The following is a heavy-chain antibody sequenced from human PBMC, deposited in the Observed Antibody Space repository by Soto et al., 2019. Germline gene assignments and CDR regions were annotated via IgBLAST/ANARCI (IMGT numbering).Heavy chain of an antibody. J-gene: IGHJ4*02. CDR3: AREFDTDYDILTGYSQRPVDY. Sequence: GGSLRLSCAASGFTFSSYAMHWVRQAPGQGLEWMGIINPSGGSTSYAQKFQGRVTMTRDTSTSTVYMELSSLRSEDTAVYYCAREFDTDYDILTGYSQRPVDYWGQGTLVTVSS. CDR2: INPSGGST. CDR1: GFTFSSYA. V-gene: IGHV1-46*01. D-gene: IGHD3-9*01.